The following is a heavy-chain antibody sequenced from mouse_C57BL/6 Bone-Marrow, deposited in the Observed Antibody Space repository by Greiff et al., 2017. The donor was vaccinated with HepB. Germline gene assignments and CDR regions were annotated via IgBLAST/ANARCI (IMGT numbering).Heavy chain of an antibody. D-gene: IGHD2-1*01. Sequence: VMLVESGAELAKPGASVKLSCKASGYTFTSYWMHWVKQRPGQGLEWIGYINPSSGYTKYNQKFKDKATLTADKSSSTACMQLSSLTYEDSAVYYCARWGGNPYWYFDVWGTGTTVTVSS. CDR3: ARWGGNPYWYFDV. CDR1: GYTFTSYW. V-gene: IGHV1-7*01. J-gene: IGHJ1*03. CDR2: INPSSGYT.